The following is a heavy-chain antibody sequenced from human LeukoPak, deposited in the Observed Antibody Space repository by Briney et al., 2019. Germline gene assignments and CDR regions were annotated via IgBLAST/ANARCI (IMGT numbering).Heavy chain of an antibody. CDR1: GSSFTSYW. D-gene: IGHD3-10*01. V-gene: IGHV5-51*01. Sequence: GESLKISCQGSGSSFTSYWIGWVRQLPGKGLEWMGIIYPGDSDTRYSPSFQGQVTISADKSISTAYLQWSSLKASDTAMYYCARHLWDYYGSGRTLGMDVWGKGTTVTVSS. J-gene: IGHJ6*04. CDR3: ARHLWDYYGSGRTLGMDV. CDR2: IYPGDSDT.